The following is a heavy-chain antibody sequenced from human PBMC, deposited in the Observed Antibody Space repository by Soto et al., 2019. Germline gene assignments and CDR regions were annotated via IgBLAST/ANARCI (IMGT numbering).Heavy chain of an antibody. CDR2: IYYSGST. D-gene: IGHD2-8*01. J-gene: IGHJ4*02. V-gene: IGHV4-39*01. Sequence: SETLSLTCSVSGDSIGTINYYWGWLRQPPGKGPEWIGSIYYSGSTHYNPSLRGRVTISVDTSKNQFSLRLSSVTAADTAVYYCARHPGYTVPTVYATHYFDDWGQGVLVTVSS. CDR3: ARHPGYTVPTVYATHYFDD. CDR1: GDSIGTINYY.